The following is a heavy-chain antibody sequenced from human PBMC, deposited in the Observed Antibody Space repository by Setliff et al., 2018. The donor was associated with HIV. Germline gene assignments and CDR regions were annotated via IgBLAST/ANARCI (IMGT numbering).Heavy chain of an antibody. CDR2: INPNSGGT. CDR1: GYTFTAYY. Sequence: ASVKVSCKAYGYTFTAYYMHWVRQAPGQGLEWMGWINPNSGGTNYAQKFRGRVTMTRDTSINTAHMYLSSLRSDDTAIYFCARGTDFWSGSSNFGYWGQGTQVTVSS. D-gene: IGHD3-3*01. V-gene: IGHV1-2*02. J-gene: IGHJ4*02. CDR3: ARGTDFWSGSSNFGY.